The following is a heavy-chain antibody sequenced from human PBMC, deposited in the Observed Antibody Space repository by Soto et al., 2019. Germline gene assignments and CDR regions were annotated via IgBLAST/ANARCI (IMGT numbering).Heavy chain of an antibody. CDR2: IQQDGSEK. J-gene: IGHJ4*02. Sequence: GSLRLSCAVSGFTFSRFWMGWVRQAPGRGLEWVANIQQDGSEKYYVDSVKGRFTMSKDNVKNSLYLQMNSLGAEDTAVYYCARVRYGGYSSYFDYWGQGALVTVYS. CDR3: ARVRYGGYSSYFDY. V-gene: IGHV3-7*03. CDR1: GFTFSRFW. D-gene: IGHD4-17*01.